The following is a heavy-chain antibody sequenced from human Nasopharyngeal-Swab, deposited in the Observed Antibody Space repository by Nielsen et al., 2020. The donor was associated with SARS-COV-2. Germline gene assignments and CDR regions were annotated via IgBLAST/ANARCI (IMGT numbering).Heavy chain of an antibody. J-gene: IGHJ4*02. CDR1: GFTFSSYA. D-gene: IGHD6-13*01. CDR2: ISGSGGST. CDR3: AKDRAAAGNFDY. Sequence: ESLKISCAASGFTFSSYAMSWVRQAPGKGLEWVSAISGSGGSTYYADSVKGRFTISRDNSKNTLYLQMSSLRAEDTAVYYCAKDRAAAGNFDYWGQGTLVTVSS. V-gene: IGHV3-23*01.